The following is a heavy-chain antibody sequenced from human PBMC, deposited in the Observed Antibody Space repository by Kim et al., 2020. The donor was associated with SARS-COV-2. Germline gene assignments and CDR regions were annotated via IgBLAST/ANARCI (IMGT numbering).Heavy chain of an antibody. CDR3: ARLVGLAPDY. Sequence: SETLSLTCTVSGGSISSSSYYWGWIRQPPGKGLEWIGSIYYSGSTYYNPSLKSRVTISVDTSKNQFSLKLSSVTAADTAVYYCARLVGLAPDYWGQGTLVTVSS. J-gene: IGHJ4*02. CDR1: GGSISSSSYY. D-gene: IGHD6-19*01. V-gene: IGHV4-39*01. CDR2: IYYSGST.